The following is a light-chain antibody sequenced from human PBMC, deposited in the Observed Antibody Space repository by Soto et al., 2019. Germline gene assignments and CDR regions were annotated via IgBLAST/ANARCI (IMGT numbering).Light chain of an antibody. V-gene: IGKV3-20*01. CDR1: QSVSSSY. CDR3: QQYGSSSTWT. Sequence: EIVLTQSPGTLSLSPGERATLSCRASQSVSSSYLAWYQQKPGQAPRLLIYGASSRATGIPDRFSGSGSGKDVTLTISRLEPEDFGVYYCQQYGSSSTWTFGQGTKVEIK. J-gene: IGKJ1*01. CDR2: GAS.